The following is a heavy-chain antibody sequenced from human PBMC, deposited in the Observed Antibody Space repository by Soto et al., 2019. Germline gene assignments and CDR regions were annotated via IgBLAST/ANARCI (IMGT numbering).Heavy chain of an antibody. D-gene: IGHD3-16*01. J-gene: IGHJ4*02. V-gene: IGHV1-18*01. Sequence: ASVKVSCKTSGYTFTNFGLSWVRQAPGQGLEWMGWISAYNGNTNYAQNFQGRVTMTTDTSTSTAYMGLRSLRSDDTAVYYCERGGTPIDYWGQGTLVTVSS. CDR2: ISAYNGNT. CDR3: ERGGTPIDY. CDR1: GYTFTNFG.